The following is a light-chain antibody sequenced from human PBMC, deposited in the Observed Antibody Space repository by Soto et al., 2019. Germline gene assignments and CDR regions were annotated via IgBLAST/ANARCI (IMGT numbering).Light chain of an antibody. J-gene: IGKJ1*01. CDR3: LQDFKYPRT. Sequence: AIQMPQSPSSLSASVGDRVTITLRACPDIRTELGWYQQTPGKAPRLLIYGTFSLQSGVPSRFSGSGSGTDFTLTISSLQPDDFAAYYGLQDFKYPRTFGQGTKVEVK. CDR2: GTF. CDR1: PDIRTE. V-gene: IGKV1-6*01.